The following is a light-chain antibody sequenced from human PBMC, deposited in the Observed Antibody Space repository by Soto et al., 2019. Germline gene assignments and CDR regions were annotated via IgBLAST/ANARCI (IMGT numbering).Light chain of an antibody. CDR2: RTN. CDR3: VLYMARGIWV. Sequence: QAVVTQEPSFSVSPGGTVTLTCALSSGSVSTNNYPSWCQQTPGQPPRTLIFRTNTRSSGVPDRFSGSILGSKAALTITGAQADDESDYYCVLYMARGIWVFGGGTKLTVL. V-gene: IGLV8-61*01. J-gene: IGLJ3*02. CDR1: SGSVSTNNY.